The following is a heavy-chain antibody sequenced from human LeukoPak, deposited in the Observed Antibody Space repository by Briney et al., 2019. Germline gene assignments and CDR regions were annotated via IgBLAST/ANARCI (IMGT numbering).Heavy chain of an antibody. CDR3: ARARGAITGTFDAFDI. D-gene: IGHD1-7*01. CDR1: GFTFSSYA. J-gene: IGHJ3*02. Sequence: GGSLRLSCAASGFTFSSYAMHWVRQAPGKGLEWVAVISYDGSNKYYADSVKGRFTISRDNSKNTLYLQMNSLRAEDTAVYYCARARGAITGTFDAFDIWGQGTMVTVSS. CDR2: ISYDGSNK. V-gene: IGHV3-30-3*01.